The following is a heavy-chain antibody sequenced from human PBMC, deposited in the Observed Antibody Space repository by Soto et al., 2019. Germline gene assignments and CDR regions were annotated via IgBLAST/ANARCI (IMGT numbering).Heavy chain of an antibody. D-gene: IGHD4-17*01. Sequence: QITLKESGPTLVKPTQTLTLTCTFSGFSLCTSGVGVGWIRQPPGKALEWLALIYWDDDKRYSPSLKSRLTITKDTSKNQVVLTMTNMDPVDTATYYCAHVLGDYLHFDYWGQGTLVTVSS. J-gene: IGHJ4*02. CDR2: IYWDDDK. V-gene: IGHV2-5*02. CDR3: AHVLGDYLHFDY. CDR1: GFSLCTSGVG.